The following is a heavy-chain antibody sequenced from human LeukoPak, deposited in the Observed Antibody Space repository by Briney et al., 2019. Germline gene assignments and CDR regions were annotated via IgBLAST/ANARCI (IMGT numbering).Heavy chain of an antibody. J-gene: IGHJ4*02. CDR2: IRSDGSNK. CDR1: GFTFSSYG. V-gene: IGHV3-30*02. Sequence: GGSLRLSCAASGFTFSSYGMHWVRQAPGKGLEWVAFIRSDGSNKYYADSVKGRFTISRDNSKNTLYLQMNSLRAEDTAVYYCAKDVKRYCSSTSCPPDYWGQGTLVTVSS. CDR3: AKDVKRYCSSTSCPPDY. D-gene: IGHD2-2*01.